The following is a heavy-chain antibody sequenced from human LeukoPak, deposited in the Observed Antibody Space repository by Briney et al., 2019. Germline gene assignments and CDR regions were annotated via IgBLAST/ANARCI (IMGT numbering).Heavy chain of an antibody. Sequence: ASVKVSCKASGYTCTSYAMHWVRQAPGQRLEWMGWINAGNGNTKYSQKFQGRVTITRDTSASTAYMELSSLRSDDTAVYYCARGSRSVRGLSPSYPSDYWGQGTLVTVSS. V-gene: IGHV1-3*01. CDR1: GYTCTSYA. D-gene: IGHD3-16*01. J-gene: IGHJ4*02. CDR2: INAGNGNT. CDR3: ARGSRSVRGLSPSYPSDY.